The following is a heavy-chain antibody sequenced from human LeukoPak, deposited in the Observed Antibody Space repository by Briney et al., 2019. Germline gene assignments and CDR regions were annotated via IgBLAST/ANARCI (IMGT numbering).Heavy chain of an antibody. D-gene: IGHD4-17*01. V-gene: IGHV3-23*01. J-gene: IGHJ3*02. CDR1: GFTFSSYA. CDR2: ISGSGGST. Sequence: PGGSLRLSCAASGFTFSSYAMSWVRQAPGKGLEWVSAISGSGGSTYYADSVKGRFTISRDNSKNTLYLQMNSLRAEDTAVYYCAKDIPKDYGDYDAFDIWGQGTMVTVSS. CDR3: AKDIPKDYGDYDAFDI.